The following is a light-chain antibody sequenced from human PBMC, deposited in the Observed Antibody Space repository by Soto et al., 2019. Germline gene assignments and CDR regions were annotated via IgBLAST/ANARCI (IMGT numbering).Light chain of an antibody. CDR1: QSVSNNY. V-gene: IGKV3-20*01. J-gene: IGKJ2*01. CDR2: GSS. CDR3: QQYGSSPPYT. Sequence: EVVLTQSPGTLSLSPGERATLSCRASQSVSNNYFAWYQQKPGQAPRLLIFGSSDRATGIPDRFSGSGSGTAFTLTISRLEPEDFAVYYWQQYGSSPPYTFGQGTKLEIK.